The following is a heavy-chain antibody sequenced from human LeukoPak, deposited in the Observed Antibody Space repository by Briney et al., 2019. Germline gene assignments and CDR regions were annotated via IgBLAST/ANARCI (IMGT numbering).Heavy chain of an antibody. V-gene: IGHV4-38-2*01. Sequence: SETLSLTCAVSGYSISSGYYWGWIRQPPGKGLEWIGSIYHSGSTYYNPSLKSRVTISADTSKNQFSLKLSSVTAADTAVYYCARHVGDYGIFYFDYWGQGTLVTVSS. D-gene: IGHD4-17*01. CDR1: GYSISSGYY. CDR3: ARHVGDYGIFYFDY. J-gene: IGHJ4*02. CDR2: IYHSGST.